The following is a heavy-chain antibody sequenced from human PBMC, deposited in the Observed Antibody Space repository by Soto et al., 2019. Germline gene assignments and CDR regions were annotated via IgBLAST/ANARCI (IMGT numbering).Heavy chain of an antibody. CDR1: GFTFSSYS. J-gene: IGHJ5*02. D-gene: IGHD6-6*01. Sequence: GGSLRLSCAASGFTFSSYSMNWVRQAPGKGLEWVSSISSSSSYIYYADSVKGRFTISRDNAKNSLYLQMNSLRAEDTAVYYCARGRWGCSSSRNWFDPWGQGTLVTVSS. CDR2: ISSSSSYI. CDR3: ARGRWGCSSSRNWFDP. V-gene: IGHV3-21*01.